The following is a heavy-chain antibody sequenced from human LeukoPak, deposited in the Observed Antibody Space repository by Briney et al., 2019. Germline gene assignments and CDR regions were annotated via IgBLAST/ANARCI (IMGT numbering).Heavy chain of an antibody. Sequence: GASLRLSCAASGFTFSDYYMDWVRQAPGKGLEWVGRIRNKANSHTTEYAASVKGRFTISRDDSKNSLYLQMNSLRAEDTAVYYCASPRGIQLWFPFDYWGQGTLVTVSS. V-gene: IGHV3-72*01. CDR2: IRNKANSHTT. J-gene: IGHJ4*02. D-gene: IGHD5-18*01. CDR1: GFTFSDYY. CDR3: ASPRGIQLWFPFDY.